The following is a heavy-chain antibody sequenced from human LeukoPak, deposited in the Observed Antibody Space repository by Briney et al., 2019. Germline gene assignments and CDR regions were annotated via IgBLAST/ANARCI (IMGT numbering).Heavy chain of an antibody. V-gene: IGHV1-18*01. D-gene: IGHD3-16*01. Sequence: VASVKVSCKASGYTFTRYGISWVRQAPGQGLEWMGWISAYNGNTNYAQKLQGRVTMATDTSTSAAYMEVRSLRSDDTAVYYCARDTGGAYFDYWGQGTLVTVSS. CDR1: GYTFTRYG. J-gene: IGHJ4*02. CDR2: ISAYNGNT. CDR3: ARDTGGAYFDY.